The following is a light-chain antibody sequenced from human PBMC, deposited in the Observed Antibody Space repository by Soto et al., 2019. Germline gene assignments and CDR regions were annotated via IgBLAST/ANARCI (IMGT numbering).Light chain of an antibody. CDR1: SSDVGSYNL. V-gene: IGLV2-23*01. J-gene: IGLJ2*01. CDR3: CSYAGSSTPHVV. Sequence: QSALTQPASVSGSPGQSITISCTGTSSDVGSYNLVSWYQQHPGKAPKLMIYEGSKRPSGVSNRFSGSKSCNTASLTISGLQAEDEADYYCCSYAGSSTPHVVFGGGTKLTVL. CDR2: EGS.